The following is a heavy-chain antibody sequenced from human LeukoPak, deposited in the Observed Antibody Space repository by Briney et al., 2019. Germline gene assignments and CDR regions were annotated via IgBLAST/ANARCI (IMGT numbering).Heavy chain of an antibody. CDR3: ARDVVVVPAAIHYGMDV. CDR1: GGSFSDYF. Sequence: SETLSLTCAVYGGSFSDYFWGGIRQPPGKGLEWIGEINHSGRTYYNPSLESRVTISVDTSKNQFSLNLSSVTAADTAVYYCARDVVVVPAAIHYGMDVWGQGTTVTVSS. J-gene: IGHJ6*02. D-gene: IGHD2-2*01. V-gene: IGHV4-34*01. CDR2: INHSGRT.